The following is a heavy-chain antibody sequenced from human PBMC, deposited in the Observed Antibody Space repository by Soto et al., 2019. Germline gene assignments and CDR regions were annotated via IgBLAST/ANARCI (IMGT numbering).Heavy chain of an antibody. D-gene: IGHD6-13*01. Sequence: GGSLRLSCAASGFTFSSYAMSWVRQAPGKGLEWVSAISGSGGSTYYAESVKGRFTISRDNSKNTLYLQMNSLRAEDTAVYYCAKGRGSSWFGGHYNWFDPWGQGTLVTVSS. CDR1: GFTFSSYA. CDR3: AKGRGSSWFGGHYNWFDP. CDR2: ISGSGGST. V-gene: IGHV3-23*01. J-gene: IGHJ5*02.